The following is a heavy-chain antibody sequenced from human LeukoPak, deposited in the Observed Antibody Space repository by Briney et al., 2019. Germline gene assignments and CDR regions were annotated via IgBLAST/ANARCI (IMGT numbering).Heavy chain of an antibody. V-gene: IGHV3-23*01. CDR3: AKGRSYHYYYYYMDV. CDR2: ISGSGGST. D-gene: IGHD1-26*01. J-gene: IGHJ6*03. CDR1: GFTFSSYA. Sequence: GGSLRLSCAASGFTFSSYAMSWVRQAPGKGLEWVSAISGSGGSTYYADSVKGRFTISRDNSKNTLYLQMNSLRAEDTAVYYCAKGRSYHYYYYYMDVWGKGTTVTVSS.